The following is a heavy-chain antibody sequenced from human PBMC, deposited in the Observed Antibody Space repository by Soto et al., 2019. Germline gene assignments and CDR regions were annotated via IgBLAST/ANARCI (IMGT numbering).Heavy chain of an antibody. CDR3: ARPAPGRSWHPDYYYYGMDV. CDR2: IIPIFGTA. V-gene: IGHV1-69*13. J-gene: IGHJ6*02. CDR1: GGTFSSYA. Sequence: SVKVSCKASGGTFSSYAISWVRQAPGQGLEWMGGIIPIFGTANYAQKFQGRVTITADESTSTAYMELRSLRSEDTAVYYCARPAPGRSWHPDYYYYGMDVWGQGTTVTVSS. D-gene: IGHD6-13*01.